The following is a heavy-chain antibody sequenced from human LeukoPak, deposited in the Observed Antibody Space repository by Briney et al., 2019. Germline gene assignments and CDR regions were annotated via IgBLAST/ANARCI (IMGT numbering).Heavy chain of an antibody. J-gene: IGHJ4*02. D-gene: IGHD6-13*01. CDR2: ISSSSSYI. Sequence: GGSLRLSCAASGFTFSSYSMNWVRQAPGKGLEWVSSISSSSSYIYYADSVKGRFTISRDNAKNSLYLQMNSLRAEDTAVYYCARDPSSRGGDYWGQGTLVTVSS. V-gene: IGHV3-21*01. CDR1: GFTFSSYS. CDR3: ARDPSSRGGDY.